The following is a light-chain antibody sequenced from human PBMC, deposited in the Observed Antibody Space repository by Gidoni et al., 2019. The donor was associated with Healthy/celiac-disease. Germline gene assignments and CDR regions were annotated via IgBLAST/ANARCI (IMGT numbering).Light chain of an antibody. J-gene: IGKJ2*01. V-gene: IGKV3-15*01. CDR3: QQYNNWPYT. Sequence: EILMTQSPATLSVSPGERATLSCRASQSVSSNLAWYQQKPGQAPRLLIYGASTRATGIPARFSGSGSGTEFTLNISSLQSEDFAVYYCQQYNNWPYTFGQGTKLEIK. CDR1: QSVSSN. CDR2: GAS.